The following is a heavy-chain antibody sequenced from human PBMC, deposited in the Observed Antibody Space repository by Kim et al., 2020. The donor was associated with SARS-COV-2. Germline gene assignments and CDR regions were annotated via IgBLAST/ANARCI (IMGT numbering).Heavy chain of an antibody. Sequence: GGSLRLSCAASGFTFSSYGMHWVRQAPGKGLEWVAVISYDGSNKYYADSVKGRFTISRDNSKNTLYLQMNSLRAEDTAVYYCAKRGYCSSTSCYSLDAF. D-gene: IGHD2-2*01. CDR2: ISYDGSNK. CDR3: AKRGYCSSTSCYSLDAF. J-gene: IGHJ3*01. V-gene: IGHV3-30*18. CDR1: GFTFSSYG.